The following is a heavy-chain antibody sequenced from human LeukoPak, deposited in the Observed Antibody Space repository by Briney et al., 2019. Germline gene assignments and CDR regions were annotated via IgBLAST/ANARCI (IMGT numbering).Heavy chain of an antibody. CDR1: GFTFSSYS. CDR2: ISSSSSYI. V-gene: IGHV3-21*04. CDR3: AKATWYSSGWRPLDY. J-gene: IGHJ4*02. Sequence: GGSLRLSCAASGFTFSSYSMTWVRQAPGKGLEWVSSISSSSSYIYYADSVKGRFTISRDNAKNSLYLQMNSLRAEDTAVYYCAKATWYSSGWRPLDYWGQGTLVTVSS. D-gene: IGHD6-19*01.